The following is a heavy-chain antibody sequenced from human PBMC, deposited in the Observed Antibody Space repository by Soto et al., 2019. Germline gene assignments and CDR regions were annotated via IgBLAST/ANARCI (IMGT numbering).Heavy chain of an antibody. CDR3: ARGRYGDY. Sequence: QVHLVQSGAEVKKPGASVKVSCKGSGYAFTTYGITWVRQAPGQGLEWMGWISAHNGNTNYAQKLQGRVTVTRDTSTSAAYMELRSLRSDVTAVYYGARGRYGDYWGQGALVTVSS. D-gene: IGHD1-1*01. CDR2: ISAHNGNT. CDR1: GYAFTTYG. J-gene: IGHJ4*02. V-gene: IGHV1-18*01.